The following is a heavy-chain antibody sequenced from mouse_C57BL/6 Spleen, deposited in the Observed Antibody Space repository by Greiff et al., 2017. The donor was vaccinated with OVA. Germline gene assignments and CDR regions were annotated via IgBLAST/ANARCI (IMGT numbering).Heavy chain of an antibody. CDR2: IDPSDSET. J-gene: IGHJ2*01. Sequence: QQSCKASGYTFTSYWMHWVKQRPIQGLEWIGNIDPSDSETHYNQKFKDKATLTVDKSSSTAYMQLSSLTSEDSAVYYCARGIYYYFDYWGQGTTLTVSS. CDR1: GYTFTSYW. CDR3: ARGIYYYFDY. V-gene: IGHV1-52*01. D-gene: IGHD1-1*01.